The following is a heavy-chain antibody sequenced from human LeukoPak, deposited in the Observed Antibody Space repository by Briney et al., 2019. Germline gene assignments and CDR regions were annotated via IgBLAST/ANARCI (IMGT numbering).Heavy chain of an antibody. V-gene: IGHV1-69*05. CDR1: GDTLRRYA. J-gene: IGHJ4*02. Sequence: SEKVSCKGSGDTLRRYAISSGRQAPRQRLEWIGGIIPIIGTAKYAQKFQGRVTITTDESTTTASMELSTLGSVATELYYCSTTATLGYYFDYWGQGALVTVSS. CDR2: IIPIIGTA. D-gene: IGHD5-24*01. CDR3: STTATLGYYFDY.